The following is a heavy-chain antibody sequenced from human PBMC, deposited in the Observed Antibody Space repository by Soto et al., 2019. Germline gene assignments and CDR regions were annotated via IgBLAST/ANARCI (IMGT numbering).Heavy chain of an antibody. Sequence: EVQLVESGGGLVQPGGSLRLSCAASGFTFETSWMTWVRQAPGKGLEWVANIKQDGSEKYYVDSVKGRLTFSRDNAKNSLYLQMNSLRVEDTAVYFCVRERISSWGQGTLVTVSS. CDR3: VRERISS. V-gene: IGHV3-7*01. CDR2: IKQDGSEK. J-gene: IGHJ4*02. D-gene: IGHD2-15*01. CDR1: GFTFETSW.